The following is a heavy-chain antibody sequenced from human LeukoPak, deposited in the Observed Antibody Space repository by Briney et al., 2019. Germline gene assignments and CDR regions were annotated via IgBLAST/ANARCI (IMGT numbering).Heavy chain of an antibody. CDR1: GGSISSGGYY. CDR2: IYYSGST. V-gene: IGHV4-31*03. D-gene: IGHD3-3*01. Sequence: SETLSLTCTVSGGSISSGGYYWSWIRQHPGKGLEWIGYIYYSGSTYYNPSLKSRVTISVDTSKNQSSLKLSSVTAADTAVYYCAKGDPESDFWSGYYRDWGQGTLVTVSS. CDR3: AKGDPESDFWSGYYRD. J-gene: IGHJ4*02.